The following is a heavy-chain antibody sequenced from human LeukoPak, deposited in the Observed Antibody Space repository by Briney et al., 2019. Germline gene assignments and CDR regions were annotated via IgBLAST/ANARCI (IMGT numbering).Heavy chain of an antibody. CDR2: MNPGSGDT. J-gene: IGHJ4*02. CDR3: ARGLGSYDTTWYPPLRY. Sequence: ASVKVSCKTSGFTFTTHDINWVRQATGKGLEWMGWMNPGSGDTGYEQRFQGRVTMTRDISINTAYMELTSLTSEDAAVYYCARGLGSYDTTWYPPLRYWGQGTLVTVSS. V-gene: IGHV1-8*01. D-gene: IGHD3-10*01. CDR1: GFTFTTHD.